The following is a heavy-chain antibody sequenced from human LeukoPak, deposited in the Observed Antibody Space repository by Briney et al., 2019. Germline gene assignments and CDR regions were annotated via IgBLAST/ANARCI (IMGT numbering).Heavy chain of an antibody. Sequence: SETLSLTCTVSGGSISSYYWSWIRQPPGKGLERIGYIYYSGSTNYNPSLKSRVTISVDTSKNQFSLKLSSVTAADTAVYYCAGNYYDSSGPLSWSQGTLVTVSS. CDR3: AGNYYDSSGPLS. V-gene: IGHV4-59*01. J-gene: IGHJ4*02. D-gene: IGHD3-22*01. CDR2: IYYSGST. CDR1: GGSISSYY.